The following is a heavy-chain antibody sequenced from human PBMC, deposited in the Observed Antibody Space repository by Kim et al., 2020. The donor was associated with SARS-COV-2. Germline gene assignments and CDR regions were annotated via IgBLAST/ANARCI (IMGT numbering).Heavy chain of an antibody. D-gene: IGHD2-2*01. CDR1: GFTFSSYS. J-gene: IGHJ4*02. V-gene: IGHV3-21*01. CDR3: ARKVVVPAATYYFDY. Sequence: GGSLRLSCAASGFTFSSYSMNWVRHAPGKGLEWVSSISSSSSYIYYADSVKGRFTISRDNAKNSLYLQMNSLRAEDTAVYYCARKVVVPAATYYFDYWGQGTLVTVSS. CDR2: ISSSSSYI.